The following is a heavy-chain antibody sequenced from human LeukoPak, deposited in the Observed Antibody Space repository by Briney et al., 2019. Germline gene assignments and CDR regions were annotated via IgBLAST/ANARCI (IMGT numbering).Heavy chain of an antibody. CDR1: GYTFTVYY. CDR2: INPNSGGT. Sequence: ASVTVSFTASGYTFTVYYMHWVRQAPGPGLEWMGWINPNSGGTNYAQKFQGRVTMTRDTSISTAYMELRRLRSDDTAVYYCARDSSTAIDYWGQGTLVTVSS. J-gene: IGHJ4*02. CDR3: ARDSSTAIDY. D-gene: IGHD2-2*01. V-gene: IGHV1-2*02.